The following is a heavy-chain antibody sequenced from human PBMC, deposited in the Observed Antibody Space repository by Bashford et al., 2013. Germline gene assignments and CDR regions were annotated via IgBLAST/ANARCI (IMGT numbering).Heavy chain of an antibody. D-gene: IGHD3-10*01. CDR2: IHYIGNT. J-gene: IGHJ4*02. CDR1: GGSIRSGGYY. CDR3: AGLRAAGGSGYFDY. Sequence: SSETLSLTCTVSGGSIRSGGYYWTWIRQPPGKGLEWIGHIHYIGNTYYNPSLKSQVSISVDMSKNHFSLKLSSVTAADTAVYYCAGLRAAGGSGYFDYWGQGSLVTVSS. V-gene: IGHV4-31*01.